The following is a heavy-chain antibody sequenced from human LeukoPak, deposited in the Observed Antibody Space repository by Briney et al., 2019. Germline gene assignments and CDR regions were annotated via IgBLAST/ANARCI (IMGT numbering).Heavy chain of an antibody. CDR1: GFTFSSYA. J-gene: IGHJ6*02. CDR2: ISGSGGST. D-gene: IGHD6-19*01. Sequence: PGGSLRLSCAASGFTFSSYAMSWVHQAPGKGLEWVSAISGSGGSTYYADSVKGRFTISRDNSKNTLYLQMNSLRAEDTAVYYCAKDRHLSGWYYGMDVWGQGTTVTVSS. V-gene: IGHV3-23*01. CDR3: AKDRHLSGWYYGMDV.